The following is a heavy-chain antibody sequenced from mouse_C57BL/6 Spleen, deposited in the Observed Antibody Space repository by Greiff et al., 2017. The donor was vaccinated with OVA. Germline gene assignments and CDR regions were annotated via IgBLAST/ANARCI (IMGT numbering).Heavy chain of an antibody. D-gene: IGHD1-1*01. CDR3: TRSFITTVAHFAY. Sequence: VQLKESGPVLARPGASVKMSCKTSGYTFTSYWMHWVKQRPGQGLEWIGAIYPGNSDTSYNQKFKGKAKLTAVTSASTAYMELSSLTNEDSAVYYCTRSFITTVAHFAYWGQGTTLTVSS. CDR1: GYTFTSYW. J-gene: IGHJ2*01. CDR2: IYPGNSDT. V-gene: IGHV1-5*01.